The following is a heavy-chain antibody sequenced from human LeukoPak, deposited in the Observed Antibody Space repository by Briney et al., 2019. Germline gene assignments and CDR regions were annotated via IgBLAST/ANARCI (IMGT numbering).Heavy chain of an antibody. J-gene: IGHJ4*02. D-gene: IGHD3-10*01. Sequence: GRSLRLSCAASGFTFSSYGMHWVRQAPGKGLEWVAVIWYDGSNKYYADSVKGRFTISRDNSKNTLYLQMNSLRAEDTAVYYCAKYAVVPYGPPDWGQGTLVTVSS. CDR3: AKYAVVPYGPPD. CDR1: GFTFSSYG. V-gene: IGHV3-33*06. CDR2: IWYDGSNK.